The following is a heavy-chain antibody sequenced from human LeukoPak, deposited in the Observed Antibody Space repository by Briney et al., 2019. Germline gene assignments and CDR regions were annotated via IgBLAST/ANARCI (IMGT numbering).Heavy chain of an antibody. V-gene: IGHV4-34*01. CDR1: GGSFSGYY. J-gene: IGHJ6*02. Sequence: KPSETLSLTCAVYGGSFSGYYWSWIRQPPGKGLEWIGEINHSGSTNYNPSLKSRVTISVDTSKNQFSLKLSSVTAADTAVYYCARLYDSSGYRYYYYGMDVWGQGTTVTVSS. CDR3: ARLYDSSGYRYYYYGMDV. D-gene: IGHD3-22*01. CDR2: INHSGST.